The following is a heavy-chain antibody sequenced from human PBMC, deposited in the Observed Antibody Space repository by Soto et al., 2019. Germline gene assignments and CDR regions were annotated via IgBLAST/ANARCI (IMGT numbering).Heavy chain of an antibody. J-gene: IGHJ5*02. Sequence: SETLSLTCAVSGYSISSGYYWGWIRQPPGKGLEWIGSIYHSGSTYYNPSLKSRVTISVDTSKNQFSLKLSSVTAADTAVYYCARNDDSSGLYNWFDPWGQGTLVTVAS. CDR2: IYHSGST. V-gene: IGHV4-38-2*01. D-gene: IGHD3-22*01. CDR3: ARNDDSSGLYNWFDP. CDR1: GYSISSGYY.